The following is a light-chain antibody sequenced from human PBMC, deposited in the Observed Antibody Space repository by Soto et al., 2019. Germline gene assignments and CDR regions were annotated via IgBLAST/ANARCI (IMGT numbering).Light chain of an antibody. CDR3: QQFNSYPIT. Sequence: AIQVTQSPSSLSASVGDRVTMTCRASQDIRGALAWYQQKSGKPPNLLISDVSTLEGGVPSRFSGSGSGTEFTLTISSLQPEDFGTYYCQQFNSYPITFGHGTRLEIK. CDR1: QDIRGA. V-gene: IGKV1-13*02. CDR2: DVS. J-gene: IGKJ5*01.